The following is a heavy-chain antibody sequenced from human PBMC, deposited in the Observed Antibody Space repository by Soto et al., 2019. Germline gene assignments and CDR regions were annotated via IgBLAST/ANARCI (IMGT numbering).Heavy chain of an antibody. CDR2: IHYSGSI. D-gene: IGHD2-21*02. J-gene: IGHJ6*02. CDR1: GGSMSSGGYY. CDR3: VREDDGGDRDYYGLDV. V-gene: IGHV4-30-4*08. Sequence: SETMDLTCTVSGGSMSSGGYYWSWIRQHPGKGLEWIGYIHYSGSIFYNPSLKSRVTISVDTSKNQFSLKLSSVTAADTAVYFCVREDDGGDRDYYGLDVWGQGTTVTVSS.